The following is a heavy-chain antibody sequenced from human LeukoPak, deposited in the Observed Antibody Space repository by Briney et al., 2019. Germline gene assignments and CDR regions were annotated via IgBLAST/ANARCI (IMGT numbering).Heavy chain of an antibody. D-gene: IGHD3-9*01. Sequence: GASVTVSCKASGYTFTSYDINWVRQATGQGLEWMGWMNPNSGNTGYAQKFQGRVTMTRNTSISTAYMELSSLRSEDTAVYYCARGGYYDILTGYHDAFDIWGQGTMVTVSS. V-gene: IGHV1-8*01. CDR1: GYTFTSYD. CDR2: MNPNSGNT. J-gene: IGHJ3*02. CDR3: ARGGYYDILTGYHDAFDI.